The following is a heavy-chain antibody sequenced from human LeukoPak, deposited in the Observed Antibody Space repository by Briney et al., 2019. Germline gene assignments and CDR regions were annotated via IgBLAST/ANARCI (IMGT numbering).Heavy chain of an antibody. D-gene: IGHD3-22*01. CDR3: AAEGESSGHAGAFDI. CDR2: ISYDGSNK. CDR1: GFTFSSYA. V-gene: IGHV3-30-3*01. J-gene: IGHJ3*02. Sequence: GGSLRLSCAASGFTFSSYAMHWVRQAPGKGLEWVAAISYDGSNKYNAESVKGRFTISRDNSKNTLYLQMDSLSAADTALYFCAAEGESSGHAGAFDIWGQGTMVTVSS.